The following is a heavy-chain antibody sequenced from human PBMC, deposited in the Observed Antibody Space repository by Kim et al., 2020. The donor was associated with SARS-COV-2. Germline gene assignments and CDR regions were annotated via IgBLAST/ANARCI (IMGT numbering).Heavy chain of an antibody. V-gene: IGHV4-34*01. CDR2: INHSGST. CDR3: ARGPNGDTALGFGIDY. D-gene: IGHD5-18*01. J-gene: IGHJ4*01. Sequence: SETLSLTCAVYGGSFSGYYWSWIRQPPGKGLEWIGEINHSGSTNYNPSLKSRVTISVDTSKNQFSLKLSSVTAADTAVYYCARGPNGDTALGFGIDYWG. CDR1: GGSFSGYY.